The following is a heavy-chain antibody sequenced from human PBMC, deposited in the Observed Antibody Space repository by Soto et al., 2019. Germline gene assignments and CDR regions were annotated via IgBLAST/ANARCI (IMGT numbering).Heavy chain of an antibody. D-gene: IGHD2-15*01. J-gene: IGHJ5*02. Sequence: ASVKVSCKASGYTFTSYAMHWVRQAPVQGLEWMGWINAGNGNTKYSQKFQGRVTITRDTSASTAYMELSSLRSEDTAVYYCARVKNCSGGSCYSGWFDPWGQGTLVTVSS. CDR2: INAGNGNT. CDR1: GYTFTSYA. CDR3: ARVKNCSGGSCYSGWFDP. V-gene: IGHV1-3*01.